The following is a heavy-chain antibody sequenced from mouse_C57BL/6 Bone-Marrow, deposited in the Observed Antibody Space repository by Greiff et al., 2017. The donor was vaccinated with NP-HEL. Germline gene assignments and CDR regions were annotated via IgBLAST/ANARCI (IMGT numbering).Heavy chain of an antibody. CDR2: ISSGGSYT. CDR3: ARRGYGSPAWFAY. CDR1: GFTFSSYG. D-gene: IGHD1-1*01. J-gene: IGHJ3*01. Sequence: DVKLVESGGDLVKPGGSLKLSCAASGFTFSSYGMSWVRQTPDKRLEWVATISSGGSYTYYPDSVKGRFTFSRDNAENTLYLQMSSLKSEDTAMYYCARRGYGSPAWFAYWGQGTLVTVSA. V-gene: IGHV5-6*02.